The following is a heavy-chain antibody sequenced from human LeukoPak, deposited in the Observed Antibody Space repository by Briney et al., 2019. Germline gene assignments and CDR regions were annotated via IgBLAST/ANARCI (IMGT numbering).Heavy chain of an antibody. CDR2: ISGSSSYI. J-gene: IGHJ4*02. CDR3: ARDRTEDYVWGSYRYAPQVYYFDY. D-gene: IGHD3-16*02. V-gene: IGHV3-21*01. CDR1: GFTFSSYS. Sequence: PGGSLRLSCAASGFTFSSYSMNWVRQAPGKGLEWVSSISGSSSYIYYADSVKGRFTISRGNAKNSLYLQMNSLRAEDTAVYYCARDRTEDYVWGSYRYAPQVYYFDYWGQGTLVTVSS.